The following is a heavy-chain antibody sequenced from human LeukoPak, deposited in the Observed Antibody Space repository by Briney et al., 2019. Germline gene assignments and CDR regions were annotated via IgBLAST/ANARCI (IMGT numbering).Heavy chain of an antibody. V-gene: IGHV4-59*01. CDR1: GFTFSSYA. CDR3: ARDYKFGGFDY. D-gene: IGHD3-10*01. CDR2: TYYSGST. Sequence: GSLRLSCAASGFTFSSYAMSWIRQPPGKGLEWIGYTYYSGSTNYNPSLKSRVTISVDTSKNQFSLKLSSVTAADTAVYYCARDYKFGGFDYWGQGTLVTVSS. J-gene: IGHJ4*02.